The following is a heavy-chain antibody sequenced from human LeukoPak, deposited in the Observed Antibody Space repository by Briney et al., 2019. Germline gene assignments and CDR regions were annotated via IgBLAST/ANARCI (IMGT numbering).Heavy chain of an antibody. Sequence: SETLSLTCAVYGGSFSGYYWSWIRQLPGKGLEWIGEINHSGSTNYNPSLKSRVTISVDTSKNQFSLKLSSVTAADTAVYYCARRTQIWGQGTLVTVSS. J-gene: IGHJ4*02. CDR3: ARRTQI. CDR2: INHSGST. CDR1: GGSFSGYY. V-gene: IGHV4-34*01.